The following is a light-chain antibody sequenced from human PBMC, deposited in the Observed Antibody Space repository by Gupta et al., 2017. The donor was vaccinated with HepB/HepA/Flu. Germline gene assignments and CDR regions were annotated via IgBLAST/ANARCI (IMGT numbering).Light chain of an antibody. J-gene: IGLJ3*02. CDR2: SKN. V-gene: IGLV3-19*01. CDR1: SLRSYY. CDR3: SYRDIPGNRGV. Sequence: SSELTQDPAVSVALGQTVTITCQGDSLRSYYACWYQQKSGQAPVIVVYSKNNRPPGIPDRFAGYNAGKTDLLNITGAQAEDEAEYFGSYRDIPGNRGVFGGGTKLTV.